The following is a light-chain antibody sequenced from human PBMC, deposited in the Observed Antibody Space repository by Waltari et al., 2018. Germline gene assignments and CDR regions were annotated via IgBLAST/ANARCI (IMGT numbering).Light chain of an antibody. J-gene: IGLJ2*01. Sequence: QSVLPQPPSASGTPGQRVIISCFGSNSNIGSNPVNWYQQFPGTAPQLVIYSDNQRPSGVPDRFSGSKSDTSASLAISGLQSEDEADYFCSAWDDSLSGLLFGGGTKLTVL. CDR3: SAWDDSLSGLL. CDR1: NSNIGSNP. V-gene: IGLV1-44*01. CDR2: SDN.